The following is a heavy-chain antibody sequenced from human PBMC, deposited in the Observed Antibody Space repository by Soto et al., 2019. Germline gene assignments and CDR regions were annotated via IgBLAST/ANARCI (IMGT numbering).Heavy chain of an antibody. Sequence: GGSLRLSCEASGFSFSSFAMNWVRQAPGRGLEWVSYISDDGASIYYADSLKGRFTISRDNAKNSLSLQMNNLRAEDTAVYYCARENSVQAWLHHFDHWGRVPLVTVSS. J-gene: IGHJ4*02. CDR2: ISDDGASI. D-gene: IGHD5-18*01. V-gene: IGHV3-48*03. CDR3: ARENSVQAWLHHFDH. CDR1: GFSFSSFA.